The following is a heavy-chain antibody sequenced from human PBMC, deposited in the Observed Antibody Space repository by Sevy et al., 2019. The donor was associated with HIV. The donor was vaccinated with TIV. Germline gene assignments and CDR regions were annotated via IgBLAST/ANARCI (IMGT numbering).Heavy chain of an antibody. CDR1: GGTFSSYA. CDR2: IIPIFGTA. Sequence: ASVKVSCKASGGTFSSYAISWVRQAPGQGLEWMGGIIPIFGTANYAQKFQGRVTITADESTSTAYMVLSSLRSEDTAVYYCAREDCSSTSCFLHYLNYYYYGMDVWGQGTTVTVSS. J-gene: IGHJ6*02. D-gene: IGHD2-2*01. CDR3: AREDCSSTSCFLHYLNYYYYGMDV. V-gene: IGHV1-69*13.